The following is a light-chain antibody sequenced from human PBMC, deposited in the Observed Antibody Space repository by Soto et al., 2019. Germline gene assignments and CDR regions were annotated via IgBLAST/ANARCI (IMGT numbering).Light chain of an antibody. CDR2: GAS. Sequence: EVVLTQSPGTLSLSPGERATLSCRASQSVSSMFLAWYQQKPGQAPRLLIYGASNRATGITDRFSGSGSGTDFTLTISRLEPGDFAVYYCQQYEGAFGQGTKLEIK. V-gene: IGKV3-20*01. CDR1: QSVSSMF. J-gene: IGKJ2*01. CDR3: QQYEGA.